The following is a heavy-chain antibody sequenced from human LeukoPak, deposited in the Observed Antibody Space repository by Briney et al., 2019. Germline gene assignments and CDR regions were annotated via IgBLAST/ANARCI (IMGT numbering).Heavy chain of an antibody. CDR3: ARAPIGGWYFDL. D-gene: IGHD2-15*01. CDR1: RDSVSRNSAA. J-gene: IGHJ2*01. CDR2: TYYRSKWTN. Sequence: SQTLSLTCAISRDSVSRNSAAWNWIRQSPSRGLEWLGRTYYRSKWTNHYAVSVKSRITINTAASQYQFSLQLNSLTPEATAVYFCARAPIGGWYFDLWGRGTLVTVSS. V-gene: IGHV6-1*01.